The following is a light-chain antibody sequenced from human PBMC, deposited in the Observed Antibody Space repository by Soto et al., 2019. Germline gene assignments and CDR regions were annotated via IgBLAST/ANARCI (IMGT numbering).Light chain of an antibody. Sequence: QSVLTQPASVSGSPGQSITISCTGTSSDVGGYNYVSWYQQHPGKAPKLMIYDVSNRPSGVSNRFSGSKSGNTASLTISGLQVEDEADYYCNSYTSRRSTTCVFGTGTKVTVL. V-gene: IGLV2-14*01. CDR3: NSYTSRRSTTCV. J-gene: IGLJ1*01. CDR1: SSDVGGYNY. CDR2: DVS.